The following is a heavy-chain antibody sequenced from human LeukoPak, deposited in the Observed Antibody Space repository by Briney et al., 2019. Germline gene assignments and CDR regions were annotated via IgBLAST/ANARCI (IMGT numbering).Heavy chain of an antibody. CDR2: ISSNGGST. V-gene: IGHV3-64*01. J-gene: IGHJ4*02. Sequence: GSLRLSCAASGFTFSSYAMHWVLQAPGKGLEYVSAISSNGGSTYYANSVKGRFTISRDNSKNTLYLQMGSLRAEDMAVYYCARDPDSSGWYWLDYWGQGTLVTVSS. D-gene: IGHD6-19*01. CDR3: ARDPDSSGWYWLDY. CDR1: GFTFSSYA.